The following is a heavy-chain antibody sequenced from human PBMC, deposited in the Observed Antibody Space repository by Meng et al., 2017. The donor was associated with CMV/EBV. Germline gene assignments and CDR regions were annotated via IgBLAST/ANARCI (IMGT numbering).Heavy chain of an antibody. D-gene: IGHD3-16*01. CDR3: ARHYDYDDY. J-gene: IGHJ4*02. CDR2: INPNSGGT. Sequence: GELGLSGAEVKTPEASVKVSCKASGYTFTGYYMHWVQQAPGQGLEWMGWINPNSGGTNYAQKFQGRVTMTRDTSISTAYMELSRLRSDDTAVYYCARHYDYDDYWGQGTLVTVSS. V-gene: IGHV1-2*02. CDR1: GYTFTGYY.